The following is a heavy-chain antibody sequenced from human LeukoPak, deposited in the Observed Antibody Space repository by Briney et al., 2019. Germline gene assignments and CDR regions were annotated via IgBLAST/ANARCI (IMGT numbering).Heavy chain of an antibody. Sequence: GRSLRLSCAASGFTFPIYAIHWVRQAPGKGLEWVAVISYEGSNKYYAASVKGRLPTSTANSKTTLYLQMNSLRAEDTAVYYCAREAAVSGPSSFDFWGQGTLVTVSS. D-gene: IGHD6-19*01. V-gene: IGHV3-30-3*01. CDR3: AREAAVSGPSSFDF. CDR1: GFTFPIYA. CDR2: ISYEGSNK. J-gene: IGHJ4*02.